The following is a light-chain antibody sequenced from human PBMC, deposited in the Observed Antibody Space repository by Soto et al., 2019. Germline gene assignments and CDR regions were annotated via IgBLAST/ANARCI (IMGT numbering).Light chain of an antibody. CDR1: QGISSY. CDR2: AAS. CDR3: QQYYSYPQT. Sequence: AIRMTQSPSSFSASTGDRVTITCRASQGISSYLAWYQQKPGKAPKLLIYAASTLQSGVPSRFSGSGSGTDFTLTSSLLQSEDFATYYCQQYYSYPQTFGQGTKLEIK. J-gene: IGKJ2*01. V-gene: IGKV1-8*01.